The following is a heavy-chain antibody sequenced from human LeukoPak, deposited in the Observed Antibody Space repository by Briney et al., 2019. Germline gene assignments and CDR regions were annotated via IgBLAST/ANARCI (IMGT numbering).Heavy chain of an antibody. D-gene: IGHD6-13*01. Sequence: GGSLRLSCAASGFTFSSYSMNWVRQAPGKGLGWVSYISTSNTIYYADSVKGRFTISRDNAKNSLYLQMNSLRDEDTAVYYCARGVLSSSSWIDYWGQGTLVTVSS. CDR1: GFTFSSYS. CDR2: ISTSNTI. J-gene: IGHJ4*02. CDR3: ARGVLSSSSWIDY. V-gene: IGHV3-48*02.